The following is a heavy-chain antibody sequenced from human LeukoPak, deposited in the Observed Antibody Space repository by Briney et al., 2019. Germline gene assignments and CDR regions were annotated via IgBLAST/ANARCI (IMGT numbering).Heavy chain of an antibody. D-gene: IGHD5-12*01. CDR1: GFTFRSFW. J-gene: IGHJ3*01. V-gene: IGHV3-74*01. CDR3: ARGGFSHGFDV. CDR2: INNDGTDT. Sequence: GSLRLSCAASGFTFRSFWIHWVRQAPGKGLVWVGRINNDGTDTIYADSVKGRFTVSRDNAKNTLYLQMSSLRVEDTAVYFCARGGFSHGFDVWGQGTVVTVSS.